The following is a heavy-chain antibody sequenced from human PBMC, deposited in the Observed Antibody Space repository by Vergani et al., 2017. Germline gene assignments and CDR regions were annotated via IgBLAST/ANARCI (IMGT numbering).Heavy chain of an antibody. CDR3: ARGWIAAAGTGVNGFDY. J-gene: IGHJ4*02. V-gene: IGHV1-69*01. D-gene: IGHD6-13*01. CDR1: GGTFSSYA. CDR2: IIPIVGRA. Sequence: QVQLVQSGAEVKKPGSSVKVSCKASGGTFSSYAISWVRQAPGQGLEWMGGIIPIVGRANYAQKFQGRVAITADESTSTAYMELSSLRSEDTAVYYGARGWIAAAGTGVNGFDYWGQGTLVTVSS.